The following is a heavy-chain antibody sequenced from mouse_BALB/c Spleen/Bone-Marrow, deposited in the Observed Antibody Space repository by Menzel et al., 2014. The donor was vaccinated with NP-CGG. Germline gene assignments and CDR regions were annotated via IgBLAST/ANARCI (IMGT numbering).Heavy chain of an antibody. Sequence: VQLQQSGPGLVAPSQSLAITCTVSGFSLXGYGVKWVRQPPGKGLEWLGEIWGDGSTDYNSALKSRLSISKDNSKSQVFLKMNSLQTDDTARYYCARDYGTGAMDYWGQGTSVTVSS. D-gene: IGHD1-1*01. V-gene: IGHV2-6-7*01. CDR2: IWGDGST. CDR3: ARDYGTGAMDY. CDR1: GFSLXGYG. J-gene: IGHJ4*01.